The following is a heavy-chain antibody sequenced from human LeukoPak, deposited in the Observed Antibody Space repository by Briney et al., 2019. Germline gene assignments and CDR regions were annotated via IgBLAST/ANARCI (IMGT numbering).Heavy chain of an antibody. Sequence: GGSLRLSCAASGFTFSNYEMNWVRQAPGKGLEWVSYISSSGSIYYADSVKGRFTISRDNAKNSPYLQMNSLRAEDTAIYYCASTNYYGSSGFSNWFDPWGRGTLVTVSS. CDR2: ISSSGSI. CDR3: ASTNYYGSSGFSNWFDP. D-gene: IGHD3-22*01. CDR1: GFTFSNYE. J-gene: IGHJ5*02. V-gene: IGHV3-48*03.